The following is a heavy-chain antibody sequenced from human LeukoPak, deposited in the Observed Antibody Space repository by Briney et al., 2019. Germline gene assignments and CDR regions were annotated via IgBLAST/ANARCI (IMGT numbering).Heavy chain of an antibody. J-gene: IGHJ4*02. Sequence: SQTLSLTCTVSGASVNSGNYYWTWIRQPAGKRLEWIGRIYTSGTINYNPSLKSRVTISIDASKNQFSLRLSSVTAADTAVYYCARTPVYCSGGSCYNFLYYFDYWGQGTLVTVSS. CDR2: IYTSGTI. V-gene: IGHV4-61*02. D-gene: IGHD2-15*01. CDR1: GASVNSGNYY. CDR3: ARTPVYCSGGSCYNFLYYFDY.